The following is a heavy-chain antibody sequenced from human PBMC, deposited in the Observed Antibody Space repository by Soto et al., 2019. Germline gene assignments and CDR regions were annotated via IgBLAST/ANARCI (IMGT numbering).Heavy chain of an antibody. CDR3: ARGFEGYWSGGTCSIGSAFDI. J-gene: IGHJ3*02. V-gene: IGHV1-8*01. CDR2: MNPNSGNT. CDR1: GYTFTSYD. Sequence: ASVKVSCKASGYTFTSYDINWVRQATGQGLEWMGWMNPNSGNTGYAQKFQGRVTMTRNTSISTAYMELSSLRSEDTAVYYCARGFEGYWSGGTCSIGSAFDIWGQGTMVTVSS. D-gene: IGHD2-15*01.